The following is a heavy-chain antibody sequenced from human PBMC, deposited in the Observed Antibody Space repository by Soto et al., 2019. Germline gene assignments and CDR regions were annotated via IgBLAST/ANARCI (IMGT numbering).Heavy chain of an antibody. CDR1: GFTFSNAW. D-gene: IGHD6-13*01. CDR3: TTAAVHYYYGMDV. V-gene: IGHV3-15*07. J-gene: IGHJ6*02. Sequence: EVQLVESGGGLIKPGGSLRLSCAASGFTFSNAWMNWVRQAPGKGREWVGRIKSKTDGGTTDYAAPVKGRFTISRDDSKNTLYLQMNSLKTEDTSVYYCTTAAVHYYYGMDVWGQGTTVTVSS. CDR2: IKSKTDGGTT.